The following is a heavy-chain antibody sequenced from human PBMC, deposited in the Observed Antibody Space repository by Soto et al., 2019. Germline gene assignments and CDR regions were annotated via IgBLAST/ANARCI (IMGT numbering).Heavy chain of an antibody. CDR1: GFTFSSYA. J-gene: IGHJ4*02. V-gene: IGHV3-30-3*01. CDR2: ISYDGSNK. D-gene: IGHD3-22*01. Sequence: GGSLRLSCAASGFTFSSYAMHWVRQAPGKGLEWVAVISYDGSNKYYADSVKGRFTISRDNSKNTLYLQMNSLRAEDTAVYYCARVAWNYYDSSGYFDEWGQRTLVTVSS. CDR3: ARVAWNYYDSSGYFDE.